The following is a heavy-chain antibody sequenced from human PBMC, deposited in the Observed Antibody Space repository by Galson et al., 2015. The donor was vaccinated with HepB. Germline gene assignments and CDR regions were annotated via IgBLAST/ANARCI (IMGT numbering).Heavy chain of an antibody. CDR2: IIPIFGTA. Sequence: SMKVSCKASGGTFSSYAISWVRQAPGQGLEWMGGIIPIFGTANYAQKFQGRVTITADESTSTAYMGLSSLRSEDTAVYYCARVPSSIAARWAGKKDAFDIWGQGTMVTVSS. D-gene: IGHD6-6*01. J-gene: IGHJ3*02. CDR1: GGTFSSYA. CDR3: ARVPSSIAARWAGKKDAFDI. V-gene: IGHV1-69*13.